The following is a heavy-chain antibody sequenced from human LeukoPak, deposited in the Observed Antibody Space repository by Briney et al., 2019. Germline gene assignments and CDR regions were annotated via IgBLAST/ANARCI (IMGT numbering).Heavy chain of an antibody. V-gene: IGHV4-39*01. CDR1: GDSTSSSTNY. CDR2: IYDSGTT. Sequence: KPSETLSLTCTVSGDSTSSSTNYWDWIRQAPGKGLEWIGNIYDSGTTHYNPSLKILVTISAYTSNNQSSLKLNSVTAADTSIYYCATHRRSVSGGSENAFEIWGQGTMVTVSS. CDR3: ATHRRSVSGGSENAFEI. D-gene: IGHD5-12*01. J-gene: IGHJ3*02.